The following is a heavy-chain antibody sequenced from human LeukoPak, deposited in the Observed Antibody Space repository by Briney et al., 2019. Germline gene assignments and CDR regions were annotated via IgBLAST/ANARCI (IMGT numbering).Heavy chain of an antibody. CDR1: GFTFSSYG. CDR2: IWYDGSNK. D-gene: IGHD5-24*01. V-gene: IGHV3-33*01. CDR3: ARTGGDGYNSGVGY. Sequence: GRSLRLSCAASGFTFSSYGMHWVRRAPGKGLEWVAVIWYDGSNKYYADSVKGRFTISRDNSKNTLYLQMNSLRAEDTAVYYCARTGGDGYNSGVGYWGQGTLVTVSS. J-gene: IGHJ4*02.